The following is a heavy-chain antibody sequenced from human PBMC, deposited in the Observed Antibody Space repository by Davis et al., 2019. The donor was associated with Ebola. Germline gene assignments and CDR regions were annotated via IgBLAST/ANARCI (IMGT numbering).Heavy chain of an antibody. CDR3: ARGEEQWLRNYGMDV. D-gene: IGHD6-19*01. V-gene: IGHV3-21*01. Sequence: GGSLRLSCAASGFTFSSYSMNWVRQAPGKGLEWVSSISSSSSYIYYADSVKGRFTISRDNAKNTLYLQMSSLRDEDTAVYYCARGEEQWLRNYGMDVWGQGTTVTVSS. CDR1: GFTFSSYS. CDR2: ISSSSSYI. J-gene: IGHJ6*02.